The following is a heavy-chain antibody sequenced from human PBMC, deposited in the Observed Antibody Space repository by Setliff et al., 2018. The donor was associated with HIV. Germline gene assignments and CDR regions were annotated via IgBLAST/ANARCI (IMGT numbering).Heavy chain of an antibody. D-gene: IGHD3-10*01. CDR3: ASLNGSESPYIYYYYMDV. Sequence: SETLSLTCTVSGGSISSSYWTWTRQPPGKGLEWIGSINYRGNTYYNPSLTSRAAIFVDTSKNQISLKLSSVTAADTAVYYCASLNGSESPYIYYYYMDVWGKGTTVTVSS. V-gene: IGHV4-59*04. CDR1: GGSISSSY. CDR2: INYRGNT. J-gene: IGHJ6*03.